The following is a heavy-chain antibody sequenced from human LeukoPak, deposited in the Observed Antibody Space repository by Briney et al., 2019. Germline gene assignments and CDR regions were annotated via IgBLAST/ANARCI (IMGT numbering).Heavy chain of an antibody. CDR2: ISHSGST. V-gene: IGHV4-34*01. Sequence: SETLSLTCAVYGGSFSDYFWSWIRQPPGKGLEWIGEISHSGSTTYNPSLKSRVTISVDTSKNQFSLKLSSVTAADTAVYYCARDNWNYGSSMDVWGQGTTVTVSS. CDR3: ARDNWNYGSSMDV. D-gene: IGHD1-7*01. CDR1: GGSFSDYF. J-gene: IGHJ6*02.